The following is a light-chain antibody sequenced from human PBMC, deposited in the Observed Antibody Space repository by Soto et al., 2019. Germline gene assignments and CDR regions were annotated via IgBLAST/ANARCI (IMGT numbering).Light chain of an antibody. V-gene: IGLV1-51*01. CDR2: DNN. CDR1: SSNIGNNY. Sequence: QPALTQPPSVSAAPGQKVTISCSGSSSNIGNNYVSWYQQLPGTAPKLLIYDNNKRPSGIPDRFSGSKSGTSATLGITGLQTGDEADYYRGTWDSSGYVFGTGTKVTVL. J-gene: IGLJ1*01. CDR3: GTWDSSGYV.